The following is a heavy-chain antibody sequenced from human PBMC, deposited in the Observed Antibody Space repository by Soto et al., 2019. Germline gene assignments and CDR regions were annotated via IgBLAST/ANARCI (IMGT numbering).Heavy chain of an antibody. D-gene: IGHD6-19*01. CDR3: ARDYSSGWAPHGMDV. Sequence: PGGSLRLSCAASGFTFSSYSMNWVRQAPGKGLEWVSSISSSSSYIYYADSVKGRFTISRDNAKNSLYLQMNSLRAEDTAVYYCARDYSSGWAPHGMDVWGQGTTVTVSS. J-gene: IGHJ6*02. CDR2: ISSSSSYI. CDR1: GFTFSSYS. V-gene: IGHV3-21*01.